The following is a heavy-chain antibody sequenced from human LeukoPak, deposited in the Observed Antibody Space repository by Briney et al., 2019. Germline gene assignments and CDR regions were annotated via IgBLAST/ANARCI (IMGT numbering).Heavy chain of an antibody. CDR1: GGSMNGYY. D-gene: IGHD3-10*01. V-gene: IGHV4-59*01. Sequence: SETLSLTCTVSGGSMNGYYWSWIRQTPGKGREWIGYVYYSGTTSYNPSLKSRVTTSVDTTKNQFSLKLSSVTAADTAVYYCARYLSSGLDYWGQGTFVTVSS. CDR3: ARYLSSGLDY. J-gene: IGHJ4*02. CDR2: VYYSGTT.